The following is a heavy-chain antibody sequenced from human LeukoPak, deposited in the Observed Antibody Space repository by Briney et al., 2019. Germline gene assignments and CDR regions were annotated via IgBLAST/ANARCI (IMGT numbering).Heavy chain of an antibody. D-gene: IGHD3-3*01. Sequence: SETLSLTCTVSGGSISSSSYYWGWIRQPPGKGLEWIGSIYYSGSTYYNPSLKSRVTISVDTSKNQFSLKLSSVTAADTAVYYCVVEWLLVGNWFDPWGQGTLVTVSS. CDR2: IYYSGST. CDR1: GGSISSSSYY. V-gene: IGHV4-39*07. CDR3: VVEWLLVGNWFDP. J-gene: IGHJ5*02.